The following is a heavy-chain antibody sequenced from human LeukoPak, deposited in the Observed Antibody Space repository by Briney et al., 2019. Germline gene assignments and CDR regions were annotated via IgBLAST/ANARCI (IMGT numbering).Heavy chain of an antibody. CDR3: AHHLVVAEAPGYFDY. CDR2: IYWDDDK. J-gene: IGHJ4*02. D-gene: IGHD2-15*01. CDR1: GFSLSTSGVG. V-gene: IGHV2-5*02. Sequence: SGPTLVKPTQTLTLTCTFSGFSLSTSGVGVGWIRQPPGKALEWLALIYWDDDKSYSPSLKSRLTITKATSKNQVVLAMTNMDPVDTATYYCAHHLVVAEAPGYFDYWGQGTLVTVSS.